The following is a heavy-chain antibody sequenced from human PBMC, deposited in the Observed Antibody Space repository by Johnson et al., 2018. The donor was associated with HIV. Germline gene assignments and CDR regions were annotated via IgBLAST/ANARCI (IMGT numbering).Heavy chain of an antibody. D-gene: IGHD1-26*01. CDR2: ISYDGSNK. V-gene: IGHV3-30-3*01. Sequence: QVQLVESGGGLVQPGGSLRLSCAASGFTVSSNYMSWVRQAPGKGLEWVAVISYDGSNKYYADSVRGRFTISRDNSKNTLYLQMNSLRAEDTAVYYCARDKGGIVGYDAFDIWGQGTMVTVSS. CDR3: ARDKGGIVGYDAFDI. J-gene: IGHJ3*02. CDR1: GFTVSSNY.